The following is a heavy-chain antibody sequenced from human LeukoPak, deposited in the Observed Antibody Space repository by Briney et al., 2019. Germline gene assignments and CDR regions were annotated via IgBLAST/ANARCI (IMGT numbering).Heavy chain of an antibody. CDR3: AIDGYCSSTSCYGYCFGVEV. D-gene: IGHD2-2*03. V-gene: IGHV3-30-3*01. CDR1: GFTFSSYA. J-gene: IGHJ6*01. CDR2: ISYDGSNK. Sequence: GGTLRLSCPASGFTFSSYAMHWVRQAPAKGLEWVAVISYDGSNKYYADSVKGRFTISRDNSKNTLYLQMNSLRAEDTAVYYCAIDGYCSSTSCYGYCFGVEVWRQGATLTVS.